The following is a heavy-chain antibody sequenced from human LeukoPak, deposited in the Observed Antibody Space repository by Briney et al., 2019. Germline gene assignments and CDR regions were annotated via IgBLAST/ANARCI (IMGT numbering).Heavy chain of an antibody. D-gene: IGHD3-22*01. J-gene: IGHJ2*01. CDR1: GGSISGYY. Sequence: SQTLSLTCTVSGGSISGYYLSWIRQTPGKGLEWIGCLSDSEGTTYNPSLKSRATISLDPAKSHFSLRLSSVTAADTAVYYCARDDYYDRGYFSLWGRGTLVTVSS. V-gene: IGHV4-59*01. CDR3: ARDDYYDRGYFSL. CDR2: LSDSEGT.